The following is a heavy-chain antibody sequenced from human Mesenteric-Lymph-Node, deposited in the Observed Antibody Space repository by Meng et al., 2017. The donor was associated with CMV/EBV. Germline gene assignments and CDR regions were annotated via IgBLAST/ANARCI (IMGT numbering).Heavy chain of an antibody. CDR3: ARGDYYDSSGLFDY. CDR2: IYYSGST. J-gene: IGHJ4*02. D-gene: IGHD3-22*01. V-gene: IGHV4-59*12. Sequence: GSLRLSCAVSGVSISSYYWSWIRQPPGKGLEWIGYIYYSGSTNYNPSLKSRVTISVDTSKNQFSLKLSSVTAADTAVYYCARGDYYDSSGLFDYWGQGTLVTVSS. CDR1: GVSISSYY.